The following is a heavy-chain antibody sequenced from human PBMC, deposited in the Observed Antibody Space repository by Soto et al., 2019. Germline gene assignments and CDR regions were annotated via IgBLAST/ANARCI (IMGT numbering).Heavy chain of an antibody. Sequence: GGSLRLSCAASGFTFSSYAMSWVRQAPGKGLEWVSAISGSGGSTYYADSVKGRFTISRDNSKNTLYLQMNSLRAEDTAVYYCAKDPRYCSGGSCPTLFDYWGQGTLVTVSS. CDR1: GFTFSSYA. V-gene: IGHV3-23*01. CDR3: AKDPRYCSGGSCPTLFDY. J-gene: IGHJ4*02. D-gene: IGHD2-15*01. CDR2: ISGSGGST.